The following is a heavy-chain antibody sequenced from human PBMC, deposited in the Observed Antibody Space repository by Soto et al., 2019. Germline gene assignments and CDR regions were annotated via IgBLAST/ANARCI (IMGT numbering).Heavy chain of an antibody. CDR1: GGSISSSSYY. CDR3: ATRGVGATTGFDY. D-gene: IGHD1-26*01. J-gene: IGHJ4*02. V-gene: IGHV4-39*01. CDR2: IYDSGST. Sequence: QLQLQESGPGLVKPSETLSLTCTVSGGSISSSSYYWGWIRQPPGKGLEWIGSIYDSGSTYYNPSLKSRVTISVDTSKNQFSLKLSSVTAADTAVYYCATRGVGATTGFDYWGQGTLVTVSS.